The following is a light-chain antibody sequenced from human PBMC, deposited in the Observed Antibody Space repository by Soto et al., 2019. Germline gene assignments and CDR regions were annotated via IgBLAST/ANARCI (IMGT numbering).Light chain of an antibody. CDR3: QQYNGNLYS. V-gene: IGKV1-5*01. CDR2: DAS. Sequence: DIQMTQPPSALSASVGDRVTITCRASHSVSSWLAWYQQKPGKAPKLLIYDASSLENEVSSRFSGSGSGTEFTLTISSLQPEDSATYFCQQYNGNLYSFGQGTKLEIK. J-gene: IGKJ2*03. CDR1: HSVSSW.